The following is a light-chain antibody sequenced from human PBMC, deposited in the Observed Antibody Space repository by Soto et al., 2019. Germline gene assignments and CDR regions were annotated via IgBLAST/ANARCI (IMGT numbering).Light chain of an antibody. CDR1: QSISSW. Sequence: DIPMTQSHSTLSASLGERAHIXWRASQSISSWLAWYQQKPGKAPKVLIYAASSLESGVPSRFSGSGSGTQFTLTISSLQPDDFATYYCQKHDSAPWTFGQGTKVDIK. CDR2: AAS. V-gene: IGKV1-5*01. CDR3: QKHDSAPWT. J-gene: IGKJ1*01.